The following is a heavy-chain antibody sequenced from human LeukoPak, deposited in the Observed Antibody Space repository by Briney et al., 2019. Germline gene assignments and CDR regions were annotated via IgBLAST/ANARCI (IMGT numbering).Heavy chain of an antibody. CDR1: GCSISSGGYY. CDR3: ARTCSGGSYDWFDP. V-gene: IGHV4-61*08. J-gene: IGHJ5*02. Sequence: SESLSLTCSVSGCSISSGGYYWSWIRQHPGKGLEWIGYIYYSGSAYYNPSLKSRVTISVDTSKNQFSLKLSSVTAADTAVYYCARTCSGGSYDWFDPWGQGTLVTVSS. D-gene: IGHD2-15*01. CDR2: IYYSGSA.